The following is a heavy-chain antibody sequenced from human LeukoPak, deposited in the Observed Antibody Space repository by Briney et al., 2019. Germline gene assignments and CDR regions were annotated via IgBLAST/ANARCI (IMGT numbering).Heavy chain of an antibody. V-gene: IGHV1-46*01. CDR1: GYTFTSYY. D-gene: IGHD3-16*02. CDR3: ARARAITFGGVIVNKQPRGGVDFDY. Sequence: GASVKVSCRASGYTFTSYYMHWVRQAPGQGLEWMGIINPSGGSTSYAQKFRGRVTMTRDMSTSTVYMELSSLRSEDTAVYYCARARAITFGGVIVNKQPRGGVDFDYWGQGTLVTVSS. J-gene: IGHJ4*02. CDR2: INPSGGST.